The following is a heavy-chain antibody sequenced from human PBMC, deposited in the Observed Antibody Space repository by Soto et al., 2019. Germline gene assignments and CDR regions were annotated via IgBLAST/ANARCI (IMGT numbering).Heavy chain of an antibody. V-gene: IGHV4-39*07. Sequence: SETCPSPAVSLVPPSAVVITTGAGSASPQGRGWNGLAVSMVGSANYNPSVKSRVTISVDTSKNQFSLKLNSVTAADTAMYYCARGSRVKIPAATGRDYYYHGLDVWAQGTAVTVSS. CDR1: VPPSAVVITT. CDR3: ARGSRVKIPAATGRDYYYHGLDV. CDR2: SMVGSA. D-gene: IGHD1-26*01. J-gene: IGHJ6*02.